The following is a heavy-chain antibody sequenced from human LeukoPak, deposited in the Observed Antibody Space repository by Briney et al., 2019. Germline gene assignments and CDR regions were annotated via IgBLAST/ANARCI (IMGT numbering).Heavy chain of an antibody. CDR3: ARGGTGATRDDTFDI. J-gene: IGHJ3*02. CDR1: GFTVSNNY. Sequence: GGSLRLSCAASGFTVSNNYMSWVRQAPGKGLEWVSSISSGSSYIFYADSVKGRFTISRDNAKNSLYLQMNSLRAEDTAVYYCARGGTGATRDDTFDIWGQGTMVTVSS. CDR2: ISSGSSYI. V-gene: IGHV3-21*01. D-gene: IGHD1-7*01.